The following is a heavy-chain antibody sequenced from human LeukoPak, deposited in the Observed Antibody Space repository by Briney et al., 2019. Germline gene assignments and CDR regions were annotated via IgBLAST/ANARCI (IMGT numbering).Heavy chain of an antibody. D-gene: IGHD3-10*01. CDR1: GFTFSTYA. CDR3: AKDTMVRGPVDN. V-gene: IGHV3-23*01. J-gene: IGHJ4*02. CDR2: ISGSGDAT. Sequence: GGSLRLSCAASGFTFSTYAMSWVRQAPGEGLEWVPSISGSGDATYYADSVKGRFTISRDNSKNTLYLQMNSLRVEDTAIYYCAKDTMVRGPVDNWGQGTLVTVSS.